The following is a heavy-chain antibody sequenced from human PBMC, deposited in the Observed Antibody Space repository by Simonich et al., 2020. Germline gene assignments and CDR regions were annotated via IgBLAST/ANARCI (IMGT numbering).Heavy chain of an antibody. CDR2: ISYDGSNK. J-gene: IGHJ4*02. CDR3: ASLTGTTMGLDY. V-gene: IGHV3-30*07. Sequence: QVQLVESGGGVVQPGRSLRLSCAASGFTFSSYAMHWVRQAPGKGLEWVAVISYDGSNKYYADSVKGRFTIPRDNSKNTRYLQMNSLRAEDTAVYYCASLTGTTMGLDYWGQGTLVTVSS. D-gene: IGHD1-20*01. CDR1: GFTFSSYA.